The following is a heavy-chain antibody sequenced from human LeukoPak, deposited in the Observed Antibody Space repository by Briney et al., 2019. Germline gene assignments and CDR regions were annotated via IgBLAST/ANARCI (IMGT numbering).Heavy chain of an antibody. Sequence: GGSLRLSCAASGFTFSSYAMSWVRQAPGKGLEWVPAISGSGGSTYYADSVEGRFTISRDNSENTLYLQMNSLRAEDTAVYYCAKPVTGASLGAFDIWGQGTMVTVSS. CDR2: ISGSGGST. CDR1: GFTFSSYA. J-gene: IGHJ3*02. D-gene: IGHD3-16*01. V-gene: IGHV3-23*01. CDR3: AKPVTGASLGAFDI.